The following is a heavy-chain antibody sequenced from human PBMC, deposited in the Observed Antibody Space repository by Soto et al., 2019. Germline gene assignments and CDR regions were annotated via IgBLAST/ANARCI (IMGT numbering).Heavy chain of an antibody. D-gene: IGHD5-12*01. V-gene: IGHV4-59*08. Sequence: SETLSLTCTVSGGSISSWYWSWIRQPPGKGLEWIGYIYYSGSTNYNPSLKSRVTISVDTSKNQFSLKLSSVTAADTAVYYCARRYGSSFDYWGQGTLVTVSP. CDR1: GGSISSWY. CDR3: ARRYGSSFDY. J-gene: IGHJ4*02. CDR2: IYYSGST.